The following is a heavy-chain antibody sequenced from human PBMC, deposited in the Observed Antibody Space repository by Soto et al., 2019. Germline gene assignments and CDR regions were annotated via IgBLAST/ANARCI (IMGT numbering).Heavy chain of an antibody. J-gene: IGHJ3*02. D-gene: IGHD3-9*01. Sequence: QVQLVESGGGVVQPGRSLRLSCAASGFTFSSYGVHWVRQAPGKGLEWVAVIWYDGSNKYYADSVKGRFTISRDNSKNTLYLQMNSLRAEDTAVYYCARDAPDWDDAFDIWGQGTMVTVSS. CDR1: GFTFSSYG. CDR2: IWYDGSNK. CDR3: ARDAPDWDDAFDI. V-gene: IGHV3-33*01.